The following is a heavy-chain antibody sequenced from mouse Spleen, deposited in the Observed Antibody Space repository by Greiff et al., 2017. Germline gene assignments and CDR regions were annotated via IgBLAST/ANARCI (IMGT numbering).Heavy chain of an antibody. D-gene: IGHD1-1*01. J-gene: IGHJ2*01. CDR1: GFTFSSYA. V-gene: IGHV5-9-1*01. Sequence: DVMLVESGGGLVKPGGSLKLSCAASGFTFSSYAMSWVRQTPEKRLEWVATISSGGSYTYYPDSVKGRFTISRDNAKNTLYLQMSSLRSEDTAMYYCARQATYYGSSYLFDYWGQGTTLTVSS. CDR2: ISSGGSYT. CDR3: ARQATYYGSSYLFDY.